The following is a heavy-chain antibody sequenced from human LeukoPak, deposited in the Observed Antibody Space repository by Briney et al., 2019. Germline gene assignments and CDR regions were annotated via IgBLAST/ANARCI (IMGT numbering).Heavy chain of an antibody. D-gene: IGHD3-22*01. V-gene: IGHV1-3*01. CDR1: GYTFTSYA. CDR3: ARGAYYDSSGYYYNNWFDP. Sequence: GASVKVSCKASGYTFTSYAMHWVRQAPGQRLEWMGWINAGNGNTKYSQKFQGRVTITRDTSASTAYMELSSLRSEDTAVYYCARGAYYDSSGYYYNNWFDPWGQGTLVTVSS. CDR2: INAGNGNT. J-gene: IGHJ5*02.